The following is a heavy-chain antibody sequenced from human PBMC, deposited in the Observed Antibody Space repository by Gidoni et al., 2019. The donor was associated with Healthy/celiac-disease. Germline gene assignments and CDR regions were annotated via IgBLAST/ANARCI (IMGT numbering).Heavy chain of an antibody. V-gene: IGHV3-15*01. J-gene: IGHJ4*02. CDR1: GFTFSNAW. CDR3: TTKWELLRGAGDY. CDR2: IKSKTDGGTT. D-gene: IGHD1-26*01. Sequence: EVQLVESGGGLVKPGGSLRLSCAASGFTFSNAWMSWVRQAPGKGLEWVGRIKSKTDGGTTDYAAPVKGRFTISRDDSKNTLYLQMNSLKTEDTAVYYCTTKWELLRGAGDYWGQGTLVTVSS.